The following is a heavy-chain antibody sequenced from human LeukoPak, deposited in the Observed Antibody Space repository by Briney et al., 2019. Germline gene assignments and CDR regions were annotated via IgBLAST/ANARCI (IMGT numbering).Heavy chain of an antibody. CDR1: GGSINSYY. D-gene: IGHD3-22*01. V-gene: IGHV4-59*01. J-gene: IGHJ5*02. Sequence: SETLSLTCTVSGGSINSYYWSWIRQPPGKGLEWIGYIYYSGSTNYNPSLKSRVTISEDTSKNQFSLKLSSVTAADTAVYYCARGSRSITMIVVVIANWFDPWGQGTLVTVSS. CDR2: IYYSGST. CDR3: ARGSRSITMIVVVIANWFDP.